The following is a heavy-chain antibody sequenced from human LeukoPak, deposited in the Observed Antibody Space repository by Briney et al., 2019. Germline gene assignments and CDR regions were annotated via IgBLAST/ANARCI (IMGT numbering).Heavy chain of an antibody. Sequence: PGGSLRLSCAASGFTFSSYSMNWVRQAPGKGLEWVSSISSSSSYIYYVDSVKGRFTISRDNAKNSLYLQMNSLRAEDTAVYYCARGGDTAMVDDYWGQGTLVTVSS. CDR3: ARGGDTAMVDDY. J-gene: IGHJ4*02. V-gene: IGHV3-21*01. CDR2: ISSSSSYI. CDR1: GFTFSSYS. D-gene: IGHD5-18*01.